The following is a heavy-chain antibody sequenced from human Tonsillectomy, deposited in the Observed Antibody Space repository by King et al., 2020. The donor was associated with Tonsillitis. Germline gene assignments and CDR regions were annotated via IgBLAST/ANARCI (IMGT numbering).Heavy chain of an antibody. D-gene: IGHD5-18*01. Sequence: QLVQSGGGLVKPGGSLRLSCAASGFTFSDYYMSWIRQAPGKGLEWVSYISSSSSYTNYADSVKGRFTISRDNAKNTLYLQMNSPGAEDTAVYYCARIGYSYGYAQVDCWGQGTLVTVHS. J-gene: IGHJ4*02. V-gene: IGHV3-11*06. CDR3: ARIGYSYGYAQVDC. CDR1: GFTFSDYY. CDR2: ISSSSSYT.